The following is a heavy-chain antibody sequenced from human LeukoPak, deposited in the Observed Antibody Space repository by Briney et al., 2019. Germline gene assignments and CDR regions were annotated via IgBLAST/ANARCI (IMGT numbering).Heavy chain of an antibody. CDR3: ASLRYFAGINWFDP. Sequence: SETLSLTCTVSGGSSSSYYWSWIRQPAGKGVEWIGRIYTSGSTNYNPSLKSRVTMSVDTSKNQFSLKLSSVTAADTAVYYCASLRYFAGINWFDPWGQGTLVTVSS. V-gene: IGHV4-4*07. CDR1: GGSSSSYY. CDR2: IYTSGST. J-gene: IGHJ5*02. D-gene: IGHD3-9*01.